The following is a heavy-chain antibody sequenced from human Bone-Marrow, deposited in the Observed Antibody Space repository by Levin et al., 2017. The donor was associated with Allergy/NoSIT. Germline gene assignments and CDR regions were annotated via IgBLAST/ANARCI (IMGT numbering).Heavy chain of an antibody. V-gene: IGHV4-31*03. CDR1: GASIRSGAYY. J-gene: IGHJ4*02. Sequence: SQTLSLTCTVSGASIRSGAYYWSWVRQPPGQGLEWIGYIYYNGSTYFNPSLKSRVSISVDTSKNQFSLKLSAVTAADTADYYCARVLAGFDGSAMAYDYWGRGSLVTVSS. CDR2: IYYNGST. D-gene: IGHD3-10*01. CDR3: ARVLAGFDGSAMAYDY.